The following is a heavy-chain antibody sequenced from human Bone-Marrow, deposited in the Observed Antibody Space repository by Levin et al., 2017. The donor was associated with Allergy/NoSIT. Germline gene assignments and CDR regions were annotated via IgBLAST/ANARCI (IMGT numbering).Heavy chain of an antibody. CDR1: GYTFTSYH. Sequence: GASVKVSCKTSGYTFTSYHVYWVRQATGQGLEWMGYINPNSGNTGYAQKFQGRVTMTRNSSITTAYMELSGLRSEDTAMYYCARGDCYSGSCYGPDWFDPWGQGTQVTVSS. V-gene: IGHV1-8*01. D-gene: IGHD2-15*01. CDR3: ARGDCYSGSCYGPDWFDP. J-gene: IGHJ5*02. CDR2: INPNSGNT.